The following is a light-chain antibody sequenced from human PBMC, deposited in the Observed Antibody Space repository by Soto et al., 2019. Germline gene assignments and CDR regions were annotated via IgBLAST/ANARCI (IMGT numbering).Light chain of an antibody. V-gene: IGLV4-69*01. CDR3: QTWGTGIRV. Sequence: QLVLTQSPSASASLGASVKLTCTLSSGHSNYAIAWHQQQPEKGPRYLMKVNSDGSHRKGDGTPDRFSGSSSGAQRYLTISSLQSEDEPDYYCQTWGTGIRVFGTGTKLTVL. CDR1: SGHSNYA. J-gene: IGLJ1*01. CDR2: VNSDGSH.